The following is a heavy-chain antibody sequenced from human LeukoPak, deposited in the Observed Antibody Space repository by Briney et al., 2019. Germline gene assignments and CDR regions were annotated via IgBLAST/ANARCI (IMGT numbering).Heavy chain of an antibody. Sequence: SETLSLTCAVYGRSFSGYYWSWIRQPPGKGLEGIGEINHSGSTNYNPSLKSRVTISVDTSKNQFSLKLSSVTAADTAVYYCARWEGGSYYDFDYWGQGTLVTVSS. CDR2: INHSGST. CDR1: GRSFSGYY. J-gene: IGHJ4*02. CDR3: ARWEGGSYYDFDY. D-gene: IGHD1-26*01. V-gene: IGHV4-34*01.